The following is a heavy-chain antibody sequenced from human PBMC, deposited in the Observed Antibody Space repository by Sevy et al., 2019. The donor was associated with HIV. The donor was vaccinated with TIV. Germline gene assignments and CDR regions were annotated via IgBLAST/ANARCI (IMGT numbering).Heavy chain of an antibody. D-gene: IGHD3-22*01. CDR2: ISSSSSYI. V-gene: IGHV3-21*01. CDR1: GFTFNVYS. Sequence: GGSLRLSCAASGFTFNVYSMNWVRQAPGKGLEWVSSISSSSSYIYYADSVKGRFTISRDNAKNSLYLQMNSLRAEDTAVYYCARGNYDSSGEDAFDIWGQGTMVTVSS. J-gene: IGHJ3*02. CDR3: ARGNYDSSGEDAFDI.